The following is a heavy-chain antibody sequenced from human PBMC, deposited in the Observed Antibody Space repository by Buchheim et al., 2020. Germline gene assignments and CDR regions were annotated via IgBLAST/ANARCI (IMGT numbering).Heavy chain of an antibody. Sequence: QLQLQESGPGLVKPSETLSLTCTVSGGSIISSSYYWGWIRQPPGTGLEWIGRLYYSGSTYYNTSLKSRVTISVDKSTNQLSLKLSSVTAADTAVYYCARLPRIAVVGTPLDYWGQGTL. CDR1: GGSIISSSYY. CDR3: ARLPRIAVVGTPLDY. V-gene: IGHV4-39*01. J-gene: IGHJ4*02. D-gene: IGHD6-19*01. CDR2: LYYSGST.